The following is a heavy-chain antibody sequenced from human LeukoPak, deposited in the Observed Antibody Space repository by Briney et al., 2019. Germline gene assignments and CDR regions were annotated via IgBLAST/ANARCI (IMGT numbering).Heavy chain of an antibody. CDR2: IKTKTDDGAT. J-gene: IGHJ4*02. CDR3: TTYVGATAY. V-gene: IGHV3-15*01. Sequence: GGSLRLSCAASGFTFSNARMNWVRQAPGKGLEWVGRIKTKTDDGATDYSAPVKARFTISRDGSKTTLYLQMNGLKTEDTAIYCCTTYVGATAYWGQGTLVTVSS. CDR1: GFTFSNAR. D-gene: IGHD1-26*01.